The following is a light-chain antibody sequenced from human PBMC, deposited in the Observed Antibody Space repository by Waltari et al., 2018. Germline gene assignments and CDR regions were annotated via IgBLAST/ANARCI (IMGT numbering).Light chain of an antibody. CDR2: AAS. Sequence: IQLTQSPSSLSASVGDRVTIPCRASQGISTYLAWYQQKPGKAPTLLIYAASTLQSGVPSRFSGSGSGTDFTLTISSLQPEDFATYYCQQLNSDPWMFGQGTKVEIK. J-gene: IGKJ1*01. CDR3: QQLNSDPWM. CDR1: QGISTY. V-gene: IGKV1-9*01.